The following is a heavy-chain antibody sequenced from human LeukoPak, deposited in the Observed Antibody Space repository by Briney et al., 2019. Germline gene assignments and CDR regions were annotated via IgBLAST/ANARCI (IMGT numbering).Heavy chain of an antibody. CDR3: TTAMVVTAILYFQH. D-gene: IGHD2-21*02. CDR1: GFTFSDAC. V-gene: IGHV3-15*01. J-gene: IGHJ1*01. CDR2: IKSKTDDGTT. Sequence: RSGGSLRLSCAASGFTFSDACMSWVRQAPGKGLEWVGRIKSKTDDGTTDYAAPVKGRFTISRDDSKNTLYLQMNSLKTEDTAVYYSTTAMVVTAILYFQHWGQGTLVTVSS.